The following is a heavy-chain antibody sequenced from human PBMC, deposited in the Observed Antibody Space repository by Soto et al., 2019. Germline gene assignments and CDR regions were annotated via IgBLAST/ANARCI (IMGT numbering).Heavy chain of an antibody. CDR1: GFTFSSYS. V-gene: IGHV3-23*01. CDR3: AKGVGYGDYEGYWYFDL. J-gene: IGHJ2*01. D-gene: IGHD4-17*01. CDR2: ISGSGGST. Sequence: GGSLRLSCAASGFTFSSYSMNWVRQAPGKGLEWVSAISGSGGSTYYADSVKGRFTISRDNSKNTLYLQMNSLRAEDTAVYYCAKGVGYGDYEGYWYFDLWGRGTLVTVSS.